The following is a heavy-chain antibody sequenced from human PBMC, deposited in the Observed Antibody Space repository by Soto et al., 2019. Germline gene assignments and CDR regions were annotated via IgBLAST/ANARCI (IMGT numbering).Heavy chain of an antibody. J-gene: IGHJ5*02. CDR3: ATAVVSIAVAGPLGGFDP. CDR2: FDPEDGET. Sequence: ASVKVSCKVSGYTLTELSMHWVRQAPGKGLEWMGGFDPEDGETIYAQKFQGRVTMTEDTSTDTAYMELSSLRSEDTAVYYCATAVVSIAVAGPLGGFDPWAREPWSPSPQ. V-gene: IGHV1-24*01. D-gene: IGHD6-19*01. CDR1: GYTLTELS.